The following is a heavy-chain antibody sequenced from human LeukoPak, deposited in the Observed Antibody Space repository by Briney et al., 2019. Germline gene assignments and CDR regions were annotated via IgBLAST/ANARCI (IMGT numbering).Heavy chain of an antibody. CDR1: GYTFTGYY. D-gene: IGHD3-10*01. V-gene: IGHV1-2*02. Sequence: GASVKVSCKASGYTFTGYYMHWVRQAPGQGLEWMGWITPNSGGTNYAQKFQGRVTMTRDTSISTAYMELSRLRSDDTAVYYCAIWFGELSSPNWFDLWGQGTLVTVSS. J-gene: IGHJ5*02. CDR2: ITPNSGGT. CDR3: AIWFGELSSPNWFDL.